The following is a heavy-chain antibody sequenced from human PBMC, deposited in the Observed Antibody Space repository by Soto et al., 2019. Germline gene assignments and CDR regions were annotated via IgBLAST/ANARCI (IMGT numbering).Heavy chain of an antibody. CDR1: GFTFSSYA. CDR3: ARESSGWSNWYFDL. Sequence: PGGSLRLSCAASGFTFSSYAMHWVRQAPGKGLEYVSAISSNGGSTYYADPVKGRFTISRDNSKNTLYLQMGSLRAEDMAVYYCARESSGWSNWYFDLWGRGTLVTVSS. D-gene: IGHD6-19*01. V-gene: IGHV3-64*02. J-gene: IGHJ2*01. CDR2: ISSNGGST.